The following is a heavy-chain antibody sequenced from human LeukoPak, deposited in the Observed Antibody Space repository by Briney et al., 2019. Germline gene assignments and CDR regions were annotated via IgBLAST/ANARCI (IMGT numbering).Heavy chain of an antibody. Sequence: GGSLRLSCAASGFTFRNYGLSWVRQAPGKGREWVSGITGSGGSTYYADSVKGRFTISRDNSKNTLYLQMTSLRAEDTAIYYCAQGRGLFFGETYWGQGTLVTVSS. D-gene: IGHD3-10*01. J-gene: IGHJ4*02. CDR1: GFTFRNYG. CDR3: AQGRGLFFGETY. CDR2: ITGSGGST. V-gene: IGHV3-23*01.